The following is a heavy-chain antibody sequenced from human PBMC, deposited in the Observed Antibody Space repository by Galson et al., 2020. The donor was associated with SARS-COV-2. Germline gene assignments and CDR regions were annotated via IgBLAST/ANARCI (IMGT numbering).Heavy chain of an antibody. J-gene: IGHJ3*02. V-gene: IGHV4-31*03. CDR3: ASYSSGSIIDI. CDR2: IYYSGST. CDR1: GGSISSGGYY. Sequence: SETLSLTCTVSGGSISSGGYYWSWIRQHPGKGLEWIGYIYYSGSTYYNPSLKSRVTISLDTSKNQFSLKLSSVTAADTAVYYCASYSSGSIIDIWGQGTMVTVSS. D-gene: IGHD3-10*01.